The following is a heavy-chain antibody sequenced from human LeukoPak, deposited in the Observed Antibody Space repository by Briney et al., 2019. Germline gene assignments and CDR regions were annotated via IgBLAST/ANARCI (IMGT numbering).Heavy chain of an antibody. Sequence: GGSLRLSCPASGFTVSSNYMNWVRQAPGKGLEWVSVIYSGGSTYYADSVKGRFTISRDNFKNTLYLQMNSLSAEDTAVYYCARGPYGGNLYYFDYWGQGTLVTVSS. D-gene: IGHD4-23*01. CDR1: GFTVSSNY. CDR3: ARGPYGGNLYYFDY. J-gene: IGHJ4*02. CDR2: IYSGGST. V-gene: IGHV3-53*01.